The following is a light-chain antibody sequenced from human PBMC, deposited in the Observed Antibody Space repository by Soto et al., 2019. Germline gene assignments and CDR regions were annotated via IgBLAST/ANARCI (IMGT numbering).Light chain of an antibody. CDR1: QSNVGNNA. CDR2: YDD. J-gene: IGLJ2*01. V-gene: IGLV1-36*01. Sequence: QSVLTQPPSVSGAPRQRVTISCSGSQSNVGNNAVNWYQQLPGKAPKLLIYYDDLLSSGVSDRFSGSKSGPSASLAISGLQSEDEADYYCSVWDDRLNGPVFGGGTKVTVL. CDR3: SVWDDRLNGPV.